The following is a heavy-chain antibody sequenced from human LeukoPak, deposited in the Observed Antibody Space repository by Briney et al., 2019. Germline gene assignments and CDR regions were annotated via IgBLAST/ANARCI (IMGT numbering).Heavy chain of an antibody. V-gene: IGHV3-30*04. J-gene: IGHJ4*02. CDR2: LSYDGRTT. CDR1: GFTFSSFA. CDR3: ARTKYLDTTMAHFDY. Sequence: GGSLRLSCAASGFTFSSFAMHWVRQAPGKGLEWVTTLSYDGRTTFYADSVKGRFTISADNSDSMVYLQMNSLRTEDTAIYFCARTKYLDTTMAHFDYWGQGTLVTVSS. D-gene: IGHD5-18*01.